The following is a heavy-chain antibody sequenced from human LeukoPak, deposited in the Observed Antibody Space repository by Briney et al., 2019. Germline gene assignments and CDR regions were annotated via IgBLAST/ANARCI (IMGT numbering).Heavy chain of an antibody. CDR2: FDPEDGET. V-gene: IGHV1-24*01. D-gene: IGHD3-10*01. CDR1: GYTLTELS. J-gene: IGHJ4*02. CDR3: ATGHGGSGSYYYFDY. Sequence: ASVKVSCKVSGYTLTELSMHWVRQAPGKGLEWMGGFDPEDGETIYAQKFQGRVTMTEDTSTDTAYMELSSLRSEDTAVYYCATGHGGSGSYYYFDYWGQGTLVTVSS.